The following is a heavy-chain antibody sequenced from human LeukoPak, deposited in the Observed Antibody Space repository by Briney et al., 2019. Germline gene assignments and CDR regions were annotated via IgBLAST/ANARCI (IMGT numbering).Heavy chain of an antibody. CDR2: IFYSGST. V-gene: IGHV4-59*12. CDR3: ARERVVVVAATLYYYYYMDV. J-gene: IGHJ6*03. Sequence: PSETLSLTFSVSGGSISSYYWSWIRQPPGKGLEWIGYIFYSGSTIYNPSLRSRVTISVDTSKNQLSLKLTSVTAADTAVYYCARERVVVVAATLYYYYYMDVWGKGTTVTVSS. D-gene: IGHD2-15*01. CDR1: GGSISSYY.